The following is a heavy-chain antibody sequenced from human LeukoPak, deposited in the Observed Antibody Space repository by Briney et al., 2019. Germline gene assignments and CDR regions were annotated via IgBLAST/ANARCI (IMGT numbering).Heavy chain of an antibody. CDR1: GGSISSSSYY. Sequence: PSETLSLTCTVSGGSISSSSYYWGWIRQPPGKGLEWIGSIYYSGSTYYNPSLKSRVTISVDTSKNQFSLKLSSVTAADTAVYYCARGSYSSGWYGPFYYYYMDVWGKGTTVTVSS. CDR2: IYYSGST. D-gene: IGHD6-19*01. J-gene: IGHJ6*03. V-gene: IGHV4-39*01. CDR3: ARGSYSSGWYGPFYYYYMDV.